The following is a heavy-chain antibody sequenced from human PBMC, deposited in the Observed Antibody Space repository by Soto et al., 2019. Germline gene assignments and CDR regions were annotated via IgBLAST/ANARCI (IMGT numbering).Heavy chain of an antibody. Sequence: PSETLSLTCTVSGGSISSYYWSWIRQPPWKGLEWIGYIYYSGSTNYNPSLKSRVTISVDTSKNQFSLKLSSVTAADTAVYYCARPHGGSSGWDNWFDPWGQGTLVTVSS. D-gene: IGHD6-25*01. CDR3: ARPHGGSSGWDNWFDP. CDR2: IYYSGST. CDR1: GGSISSYY. V-gene: IGHV4-59*01. J-gene: IGHJ5*02.